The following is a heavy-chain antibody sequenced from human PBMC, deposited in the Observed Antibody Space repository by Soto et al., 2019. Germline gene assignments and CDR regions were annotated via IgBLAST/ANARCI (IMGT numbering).Heavy chain of an antibody. CDR2: IYHSGST. CDR3: ARGRGYFDY. Sequence: SETLPLTCAVSGGSISSGGYSWSWIRQPPGKGLEWIGYIYHSGSTYYNPSLKSRVTISVDRSKNQFSLKLSSVTAADTAVYYCARGRGYFDYWGQGTLVTAPQ. CDR1: GGSISSGGYS. V-gene: IGHV4-30-2*01. J-gene: IGHJ4*02.